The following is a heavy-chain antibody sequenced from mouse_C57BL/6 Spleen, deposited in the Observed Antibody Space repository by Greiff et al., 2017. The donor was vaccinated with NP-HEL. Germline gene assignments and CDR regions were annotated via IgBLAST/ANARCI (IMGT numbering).Heavy chain of an antibody. D-gene: IGHD2-5*01. CDR3: ATLEAYYSNPWFAY. Sequence: QVQLQQPGAELVMPGASVKLSCKASGYTFTSYWMHWVKQRPGQGLEWIGEIDPSDSYTNYNQKFKGKSTLTVDKSSSTAYMQLSSLTSEDSAVYYCATLEAYYSNPWFAYWGKGTLVTVSA. CDR1: GYTFTSYW. CDR2: IDPSDSYT. J-gene: IGHJ3*01. V-gene: IGHV1-69*01.